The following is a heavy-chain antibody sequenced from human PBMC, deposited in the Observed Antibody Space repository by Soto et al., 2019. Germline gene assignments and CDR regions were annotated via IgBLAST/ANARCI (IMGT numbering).Heavy chain of an antibody. D-gene: IGHD5-12*01. CDR3: AIIYSGYWFDP. Sequence: GGSLRLSCAASGFTFDDYAMNWVRQAPGKGLEWVSGISWNSDSIGYADSVKGRFTISRDNAKNSLYLQMNSLRAEDTAVYYCAIIYSGYWFDPWGQGTLVTVSS. J-gene: IGHJ5*02. CDR1: GFTFDDYA. V-gene: IGHV3-9*01. CDR2: ISWNSDSI.